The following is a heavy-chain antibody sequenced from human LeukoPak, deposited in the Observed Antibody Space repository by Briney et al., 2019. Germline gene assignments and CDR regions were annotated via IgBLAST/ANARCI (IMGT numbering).Heavy chain of an antibody. V-gene: IGHV4-59*01. CDR3: ARGRVLSTTYDIFDI. Sequence: SETLSLTCTVSGGSISTYYWTWIRQPPGKGLEWIGYIYYTGTTSYNPSLRSRVAISLDTSKNQLSLRLISVTAADTAVYYCARGRVLSTTYDIFDIWGQGTVVTVSS. J-gene: IGHJ3*02. D-gene: IGHD3-22*01. CDR2: IYYTGTT. CDR1: GGSISTYY.